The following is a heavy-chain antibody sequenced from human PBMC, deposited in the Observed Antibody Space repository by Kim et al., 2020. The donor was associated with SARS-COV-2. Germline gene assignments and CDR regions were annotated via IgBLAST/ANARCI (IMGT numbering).Heavy chain of an antibody. CDR3: VKDILRDMVVVIAATLDY. J-gene: IGHJ4*02. D-gene: IGHD2-15*01. CDR1: GFSFSRYA. V-gene: IGHV3-64D*06. CDR2: ISYNGGST. Sequence: GGSLRLSCSASGFSFSRYAMHWVRQTPGKGLEYVSAISYNGGSTYYADSVKGRFTISRDNSKNTLYLQMSSLRPEDTAVYYCVKDILRDMVVVIAATLDYWGQGTLVTVSS.